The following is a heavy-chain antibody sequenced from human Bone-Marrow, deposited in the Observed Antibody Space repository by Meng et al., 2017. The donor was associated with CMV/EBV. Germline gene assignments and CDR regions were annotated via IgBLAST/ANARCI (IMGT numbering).Heavy chain of an antibody. V-gene: IGHV3-74*01. CDR2: INSDGSST. J-gene: IGHJ5*02. CDR3: AKDGYNYRVGGGFDP. CDR1: GFTFSSYW. D-gene: IGHD5-24*01. Sequence: GESLKISCAASGFTFSSYWMHWVRQAPGKGLVWVSRINSDGSSTSYADSVKGRFTISRDNAKNTLYLQMNSLRAEDTAVYYCAKDGYNYRVGGGFDPWGQGTLVTVSS.